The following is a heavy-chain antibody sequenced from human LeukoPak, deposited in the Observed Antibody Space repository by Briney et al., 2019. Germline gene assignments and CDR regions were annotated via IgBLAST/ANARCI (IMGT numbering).Heavy chain of an antibody. D-gene: IGHD2-2*02. CDR1: GFTFSSYA. Sequence: PGGSLRLSCAASGFTFSSYAMSWVRQAPGKGLEWVSAISGSGGSTYYADSVKGRFTISRDNAKNSLYLQMNSLRAEDTAVYYCARNLGYCSSTSCYTGAFDIWGQGTMVTVSS. V-gene: IGHV3-23*01. CDR3: ARNLGYCSSTSCYTGAFDI. CDR2: ISGSGGST. J-gene: IGHJ3*02.